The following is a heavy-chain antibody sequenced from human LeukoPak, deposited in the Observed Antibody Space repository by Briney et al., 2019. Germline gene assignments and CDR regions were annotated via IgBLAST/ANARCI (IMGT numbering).Heavy chain of an antibody. CDR3: ASSRRTVTTRGGFAY. Sequence: SETLSLTCTVSGGSISSGGYYWSWIRQHPGKGLEWIGYIYYSGSTYYNPSLKSRVTISVDTSKNQFSLKLSSVTAADTAVYYCASSRRTVTTRGGFAYWGQGTLVTVSS. V-gene: IGHV4-31*03. CDR1: GGSISSGGYY. CDR2: IYYSGST. D-gene: IGHD4-17*01. J-gene: IGHJ4*02.